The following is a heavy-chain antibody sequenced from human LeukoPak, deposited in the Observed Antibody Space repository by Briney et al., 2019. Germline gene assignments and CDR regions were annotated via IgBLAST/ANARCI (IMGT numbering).Heavy chain of an antibody. J-gene: IGHJ4*02. CDR1: GYTFTSYG. CDR2: ISAYNGNT. CDR3: ARTAGAFGYSYGPDY. D-gene: IGHD5-18*01. V-gene: IGHV1-18*01. Sequence: GASVKVSCKASGYTFTSYGISWVRQAPGQGLEWMGWISAYNGNTNYARKLQGRVTMTTDTSTSTAYMELRSLRSDDTAVYYCARTAGAFGYSYGPDYWGQGTLVTVSS.